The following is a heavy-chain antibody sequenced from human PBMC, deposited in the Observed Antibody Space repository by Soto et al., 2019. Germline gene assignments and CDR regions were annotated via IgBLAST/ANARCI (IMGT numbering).Heavy chain of an antibody. D-gene: IGHD6-19*01. J-gene: IGHJ4*02. V-gene: IGHV3-11*05. CDR1: GFTFSAGY. CDR3: ARERGAVTGQYFDY. CDR2: ISSSGTSA. Sequence: QVQLGESGGGLVKPGGSLRLSCAASGFTFSAGYMSWIRQAPNKGLEYISYISSSGTSANYADSVRGRFTISRDNAKNSLYLQMTCLRAEDTAVYYCARERGAVTGQYFDYWGQGALVTVSS.